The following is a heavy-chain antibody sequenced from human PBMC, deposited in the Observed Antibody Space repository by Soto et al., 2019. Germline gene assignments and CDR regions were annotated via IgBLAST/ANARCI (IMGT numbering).Heavy chain of an antibody. Sequence: SETLSLTCTVSGGSISSGGYYWNWIRQYPGKGLEWIAYIYQSGTPYYNPSLKSRATISIDRSKNRFSLMLDSVTAADTAVYYCARDLRLDSWGPGTLVTVSS. CDR3: ARDLRLDS. CDR1: GGSISSGGYY. CDR2: IYQSGTP. D-gene: IGHD2-21*02. V-gene: IGHV4-31*03. J-gene: IGHJ4*02.